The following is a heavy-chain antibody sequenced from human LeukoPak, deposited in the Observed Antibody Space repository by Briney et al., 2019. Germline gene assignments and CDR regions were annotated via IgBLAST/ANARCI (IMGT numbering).Heavy chain of an antibody. J-gene: IGHJ4*02. V-gene: IGHV4-31*03. CDR1: GGSISSGGSY. D-gene: IGHD3-22*01. CDR3: AKDESFSSGATSDY. CDR2: IYYSGST. Sequence: SETLSLTCTVSGGSISSGGSYWSWFRQPPEKGLEWIGYIYYSGSTYYNPSLKSRVTIPVDTSKNQFSLKLSSVTAADTAVYYCAKDESFSSGATSDYWGQGTLVTVSS.